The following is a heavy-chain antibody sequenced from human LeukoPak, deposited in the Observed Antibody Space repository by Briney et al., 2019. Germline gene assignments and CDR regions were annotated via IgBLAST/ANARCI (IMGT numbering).Heavy chain of an antibody. CDR3: ARVTMVRGVNKSPNWFDP. D-gene: IGHD3-10*01. V-gene: IGHV1-24*01. CDR2: FDPEDGET. Sequence: GASVKVSCKVSGYTLTELSMHWVRQAPGKGLEWMGGFDPEDGETIYAQKFQGRVTITADESTSTAYMELSSLRSEDTAVYYCARVTMVRGVNKSPNWFDPWGQGTLVTVSS. J-gene: IGHJ5*02. CDR1: GYTLTELS.